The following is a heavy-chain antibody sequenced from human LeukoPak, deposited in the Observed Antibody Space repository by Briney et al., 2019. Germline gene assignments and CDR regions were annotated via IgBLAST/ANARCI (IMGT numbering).Heavy chain of an antibody. CDR2: IIPIFSTA. CDR1: GGTFSSYA. V-gene: IGHV1-69*05. CDR3: ARDVTVAGTFTRQNYYYYYMDV. D-gene: IGHD6-19*01. Sequence: SVKVSCKASGGTFSSYAISWVRQAPGQGLEWMGRIIPIFSTANYAQKFQGRVTITTDESTSTAYMELSSLRSEDTAVYYCARDVTVAGTFTRQNYYYYYMDVWGKGTTVTVSS. J-gene: IGHJ6*03.